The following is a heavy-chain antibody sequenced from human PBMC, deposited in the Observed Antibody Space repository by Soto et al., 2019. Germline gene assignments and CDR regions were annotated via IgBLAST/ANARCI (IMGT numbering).Heavy chain of an antibody. CDR2: GYHSGST. CDR3: ATRAPIDGDPY. Sequence: QVQLQESGPGLVKPSETLSLTCDVSGDSISSPTWWTWVRQPPGKGLEWIGEGYHSGSTNYNSSLKSRVTISVDKSKNQFSLRLTSVTAADTAVYYCATRAPIDGDPYWGQGTLVTVSS. V-gene: IGHV4-4*02. J-gene: IGHJ4*02. CDR1: GDSISSPTW. D-gene: IGHD4-17*01.